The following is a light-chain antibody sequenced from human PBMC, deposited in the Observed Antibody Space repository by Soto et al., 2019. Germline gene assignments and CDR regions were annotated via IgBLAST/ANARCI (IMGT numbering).Light chain of an antibody. V-gene: IGLV2-14*01. J-gene: IGLJ2*01. CDR1: SSDAGGYNY. CDR3: CSYTSSSTVV. CDR2: DVS. Sequence: QSALTQPASVSGSPGQSITISCTGTSSDAGGYNYVSWYQQHPGKAPKLMIYDVSNRPSGVSNRFSGSKSGNTASLPISGLQAEDGADYYCCSYTSSSTVVFCGGTKLTVL.